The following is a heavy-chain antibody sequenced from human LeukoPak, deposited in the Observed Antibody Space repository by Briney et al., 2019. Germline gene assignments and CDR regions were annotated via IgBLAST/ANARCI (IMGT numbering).Heavy chain of an antibody. Sequence: GRSLRLSCAASGFIFSDYAMSWVRQAPGKGLEWVSAISDSKRGGTTYYADSVKGRFTISRDTSKNTLYLQMSSLRVEDTAVYYCAKVPNYYDTTTYYGWGQGTLVAVSS. CDR1: GFIFSDYA. D-gene: IGHD3-22*01. J-gene: IGHJ4*02. CDR2: ISDSKRGGTT. V-gene: IGHV3-23*01. CDR3: AKVPNYYDTTTYYG.